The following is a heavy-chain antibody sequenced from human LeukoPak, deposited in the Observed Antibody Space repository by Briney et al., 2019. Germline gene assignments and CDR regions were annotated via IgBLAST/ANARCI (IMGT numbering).Heavy chain of an antibody. CDR1: GFTFSSYG. Sequence: GGSLRLSCAASGFTFSSYGMHWVRQAPGKGLEWVAFIRYDGSNKYYADSVKGRFTISRDSSKNTLYLQMNSLRAEDTAVYYCAKEGRRYCSSTSCNWFDPWGQGTLVTVSS. V-gene: IGHV3-30*02. CDR3: AKEGRRYCSSTSCNWFDP. CDR2: IRYDGSNK. J-gene: IGHJ5*02. D-gene: IGHD2-2*01.